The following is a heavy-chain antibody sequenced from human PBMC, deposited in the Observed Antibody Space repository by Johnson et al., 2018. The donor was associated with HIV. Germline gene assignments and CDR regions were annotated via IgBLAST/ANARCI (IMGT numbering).Heavy chain of an antibody. V-gene: IGHV3-11*04. J-gene: IGHJ3*02. CDR1: GVTFSDYY. D-gene: IGHD2-8*02. CDR2: ISSGGSTK. Sequence: QVQLVESGGGLVKPGGSLRLSCAASGVTFSDYYMSWIRQAPGKGLEWISYISSGGSTKYYADSVKGRFTISRDNSKSTLYLQMNSLRAEDTAVYYCAKDLDRELLALWAFHTWGQGTVVTVSS. CDR3: AKDLDRELLALWAFHT.